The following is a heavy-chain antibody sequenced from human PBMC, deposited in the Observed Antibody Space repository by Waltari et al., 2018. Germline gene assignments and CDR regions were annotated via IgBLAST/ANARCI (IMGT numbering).Heavy chain of an antibody. D-gene: IGHD6-6*01. Sequence: QVQLVQSGAEVKKPGSSVKVSCKASGGTFSSYAISWVRQAPGQGLEWMGGIIPIFGTANYAQKFQGRVTITADESTSTAYMELSSLRSEDTAVYYCASSPFLYSSSSGYYYYYMDVWGTGTTVTVSS. CDR2: IIPIFGTA. V-gene: IGHV1-69*12. CDR3: ASSPFLYSSSSGYYYYYMDV. J-gene: IGHJ6*03. CDR1: GGTFSSYA.